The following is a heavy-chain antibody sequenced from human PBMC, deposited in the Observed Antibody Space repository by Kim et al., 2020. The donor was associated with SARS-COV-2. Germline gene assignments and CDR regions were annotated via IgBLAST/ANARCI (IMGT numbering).Heavy chain of an antibody. CDR3: AGASMSLAAAGNFDY. J-gene: IGHJ4*02. V-gene: IGHV1-69*13. CDR2: FFLIFGTA. CDR1: GGTFSSYA. D-gene: IGHD6-13*01. Sequence: SVKVSCKASGGTFSSYAISWVRQAPGQGLEWMGGFFLIFGTANYAQKFQGRVTITADESTSTAYMELSSLRSEDTAVYYCAGASMSLAAAGNFDYWGQG.